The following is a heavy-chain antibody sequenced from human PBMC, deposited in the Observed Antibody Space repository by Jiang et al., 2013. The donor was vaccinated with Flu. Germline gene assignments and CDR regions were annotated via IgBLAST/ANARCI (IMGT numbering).Heavy chain of an antibody. CDR3: ARENSGSDRAILS. V-gene: IGHV3-11*05. D-gene: IGHD1-26*01. J-gene: IGHJ5*02. Sequence: VQLLESGGGLVKPGGSLRLSCAASGFTFSDYYMSWIRQAPGKGLEWVSHISSSSSYTNYADSVKGRFTISRDNAKNSVYLQMISLRAEDTAVYYCARENSGSDRAILSWGQGTPGHRLL. CDR1: GFTFSDYY. CDR2: ISSSSSYT.